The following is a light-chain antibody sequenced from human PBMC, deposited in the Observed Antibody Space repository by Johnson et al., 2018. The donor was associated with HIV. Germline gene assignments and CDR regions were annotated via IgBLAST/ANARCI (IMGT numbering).Light chain of an antibody. Sequence: QSVLTQPPSVSAAPGQKVTISCSGSTSNIRNNYVSWYQQFPGTAPKLLIYENNKRPSGIPDRFSGSKSGTSATLGITGLQTGAEADYYCGAWDASLSAYVFGTGTKVTVL. CDR3: GAWDASLSAYV. V-gene: IGLV1-51*02. J-gene: IGLJ1*01. CDR2: ENN. CDR1: TSNIRNNY.